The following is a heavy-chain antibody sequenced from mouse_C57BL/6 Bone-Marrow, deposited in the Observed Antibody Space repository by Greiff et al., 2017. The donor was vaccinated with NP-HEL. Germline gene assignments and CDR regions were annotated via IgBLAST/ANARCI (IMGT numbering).Heavy chain of an antibody. CDR3: GGGYDYGGGPYYAMDY. V-gene: IGHV5-4*01. CDR1: GFTFSSYA. J-gene: IGHJ4*01. CDR2: ISDGGSYT. Sequence: EVHLVESGGGLVKPGGSLKLSCAASGFTFSSYAMSWVRQTPEKRLEWVATISDGGSYTYYPDNVKGRFTISRDNAKNNLYLPMSQLKSEDTAMYSGGGGYDYGGGPYYAMDYWGQGTSVTVSS. D-gene: IGHD2-4*01.